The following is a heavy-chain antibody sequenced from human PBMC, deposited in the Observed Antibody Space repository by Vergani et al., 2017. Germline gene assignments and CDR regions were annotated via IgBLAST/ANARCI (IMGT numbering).Heavy chain of an antibody. CDR3: ARDLDVVVESVGNYDAYDI. V-gene: IGHV3-7*01. Sequence: VQLVESGGGVVQPGGSLRLSCAASGFTFSSYGMHWVRQTPGKGRECGANRKQDGSEKHYVDSVKGRFTISRDNAQNSLYLHMNSLRADDTAVYYCARDLDVVVESVGNYDAYDIWGQGTMVTVSS. D-gene: IGHD1-7*01. CDR1: GFTFSSYG. J-gene: IGHJ3*02. CDR2: RKQDGSEK.